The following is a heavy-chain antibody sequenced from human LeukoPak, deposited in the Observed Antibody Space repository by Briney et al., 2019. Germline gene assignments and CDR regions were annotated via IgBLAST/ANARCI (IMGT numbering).Heavy chain of an antibody. D-gene: IGHD5-24*01. CDR3: ARLRWLQPRQTRADDY. Sequence: GASVKGSCKASGYTFTSYYMHWVRQAPGQGLGWMGIINPSGGSTSYAQKFQGRVTMTRDTSTSTVYMELSSLRSEDTAVYYCARLRWLQPRQTRADDYWGQGTLVTVSS. CDR1: GYTFTSYY. CDR2: INPSGGST. V-gene: IGHV1-46*01. J-gene: IGHJ4*02.